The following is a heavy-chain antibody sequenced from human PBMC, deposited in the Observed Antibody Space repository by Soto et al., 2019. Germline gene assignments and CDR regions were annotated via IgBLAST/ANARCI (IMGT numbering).Heavy chain of an antibody. Sequence: QVQLVQSGAEVKKPGAAVEVSCKASGYTFTSHYVHWVRQAPGQGLEWMGLINANSGTTSYAQKFQGRVTMTRDTSTSTVYMELSSLRFADTAVYYCARARNLETSAWARDYWGQGTLVTVSS. CDR2: INANSGTT. V-gene: IGHV1-46*03. J-gene: IGHJ4*02. D-gene: IGHD6-19*01. CDR1: GYTFTSHY. CDR3: ARARNLETSAWARDY.